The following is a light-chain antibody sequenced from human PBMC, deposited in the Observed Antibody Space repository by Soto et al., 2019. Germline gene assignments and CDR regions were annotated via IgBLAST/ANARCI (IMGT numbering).Light chain of an antibody. V-gene: IGKV3D-20*02. CDR2: GAS. Sequence: IGLAQSPGPLSLSPGERATLSCRASQSVSNNYLAWYQQKPGQAPRLLIYGASNRATGIPARFSGSGSGTDFTLTISRLEPDDFAVYCCQHRINWPTGVPFAQGTLLEIK. CDR3: QHRINWPTGVP. J-gene: IGKJ5*01. CDR1: QSVSNNY.